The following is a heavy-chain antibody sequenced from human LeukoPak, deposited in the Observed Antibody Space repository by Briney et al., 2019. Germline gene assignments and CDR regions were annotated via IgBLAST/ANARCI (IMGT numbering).Heavy chain of an antibody. D-gene: IGHD4-17*01. J-gene: IGHJ6*03. CDR1: SGSISSYY. CDR2: IYYSGST. CDR3: ARVYGDYVYYYYYYMDV. V-gene: IGHV4-59*01. Sequence: SETLSLTCTVSSGSISSYYWSWVRQPPGKGLEWIGYIYYSGSTNYNPSLKSRVTISVDTSKNQFSLKLSSVTAADTAVYYCARVYGDYVYYYYYYMDVWGKGTTVTVSS.